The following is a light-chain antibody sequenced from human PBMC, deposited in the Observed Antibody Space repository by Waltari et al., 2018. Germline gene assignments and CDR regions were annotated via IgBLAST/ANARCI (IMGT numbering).Light chain of an antibody. J-gene: IGKJ4*01. CDR3: QQRSNWPLT. CDR1: QTVSSY. Sequence: EIVLTLSPATLYLSPGERATLSCRDCQTVSSYLARYQQKPGQAPRLLIYDASNRANDIPARFSGSGSGTDFTLTISSLEPEDFAVYYCQQRSNWPLTFGGGTKVEIK. V-gene: IGKV3-11*01. CDR2: DAS.